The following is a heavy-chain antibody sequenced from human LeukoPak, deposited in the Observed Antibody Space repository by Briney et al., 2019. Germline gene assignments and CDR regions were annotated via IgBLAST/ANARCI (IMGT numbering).Heavy chain of an antibody. CDR2: ISSSSSYT. CDR3: ARGKVYHYGDYAPADFDY. J-gene: IGHJ4*02. D-gene: IGHD4-17*01. CDR1: GFTFSDYY. V-gene: IGHV3-11*06. Sequence: PGGSLRLSCAASGFTFSDYYMSWIRQAPGKGLEWVSYISSSSSYTNYADSVKGRFTISRDNAKNSLYLQMNSLRAEDTAVYYCARGKVYHYGDYAPADFDYWGQGTLVTVSS.